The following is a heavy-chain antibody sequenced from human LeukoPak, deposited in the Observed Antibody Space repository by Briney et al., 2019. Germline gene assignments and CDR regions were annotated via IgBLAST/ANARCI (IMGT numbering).Heavy chain of an antibody. CDR2: IYTSGST. J-gene: IGHJ5*02. CDR1: GGSISSYY. Sequence: SQTLSLTCTVSGGSISSYYWSWIRQPAGKGLEWIGRIYTSGSTNYNPSLRSRVAMSVDTSKSQFSLKLSSVTAADTAVYYCAREYYYDSRAWWFDPWGQGTLVTVSS. CDR3: AREYYYDSRAWWFDP. D-gene: IGHD3-22*01. V-gene: IGHV4-4*07.